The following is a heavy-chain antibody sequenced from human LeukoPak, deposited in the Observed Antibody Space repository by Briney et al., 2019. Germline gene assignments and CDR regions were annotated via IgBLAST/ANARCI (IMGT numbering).Heavy chain of an antibody. Sequence: SETLSLTCTVSGASVSDYYWSWIRQFPGKGLEWIGYTYNSATTNYNPSLTGRVTISEDTSKNQFSLKLSSVTASDTAVYYCARLGAPAGMDVWGQGTTVTVSS. V-gene: IGHV4-59*08. D-gene: IGHD2-2*01. CDR2: TYNSATT. CDR3: ARLGAPAGMDV. J-gene: IGHJ6*02. CDR1: GASVSDYY.